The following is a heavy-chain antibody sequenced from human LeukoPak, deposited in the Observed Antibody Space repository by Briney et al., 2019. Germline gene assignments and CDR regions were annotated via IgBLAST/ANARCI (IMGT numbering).Heavy chain of an antibody. D-gene: IGHD2-2*01. CDR1: GGSFSGYY. J-gene: IGHJ4*02. CDR2: INHSGST. V-gene: IGHV4-34*01. CDR3: ARLLRGDIVVVPAASDDY. Sequence: SETLSLTCAVYGGSFSGYYWSWIRQPPGEGLEWIGVINHSGSTNYNPSLKSRVTISVDTSKIKFSLKLSSVTAADTAVYYCARLLRGDIVVVPAASDDYWGQGTLVTVSS.